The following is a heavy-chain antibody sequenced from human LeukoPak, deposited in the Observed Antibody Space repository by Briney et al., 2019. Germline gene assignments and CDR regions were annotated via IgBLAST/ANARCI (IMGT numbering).Heavy chain of an antibody. CDR2: IKQDGSEK. CDR3: AKAPGWELLPADY. J-gene: IGHJ4*02. Sequence: GGSLRLSCAASGFTFSSYWMSWVRQAPGKGLEWVANIKQDGSEKYYVDSVKGRFTISRDNAKNSLYLQMNSLRAEDTAVYYCAKAPGWELLPADYWGQGTLVTVSS. D-gene: IGHD1-26*01. V-gene: IGHV3-7*03. CDR1: GFTFSSYW.